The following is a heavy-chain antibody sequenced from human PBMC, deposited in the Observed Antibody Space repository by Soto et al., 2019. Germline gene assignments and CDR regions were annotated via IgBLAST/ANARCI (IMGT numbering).Heavy chain of an antibody. CDR2: VSHDGTKK. D-gene: IGHD3-3*01. CDR1: GLTFNTYP. Sequence: GGSLRLSCAASGLTFNTYPMHWVRQAPGEGLEWVAVVSHDGTKKYYGDSVKGRFTISRDNSKDTLFLQINSLRGDDTAVYYCASGLYYDFWSGLDHWGQGTLVTVSS. V-gene: IGHV3-30-3*01. J-gene: IGHJ4*02. CDR3: ASGLYYDFWSGLDH.